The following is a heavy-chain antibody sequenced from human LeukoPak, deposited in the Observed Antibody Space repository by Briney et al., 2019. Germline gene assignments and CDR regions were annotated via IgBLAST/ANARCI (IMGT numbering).Heavy chain of an antibody. CDR3: ARGARYYDFWSGYSGRSWFDP. Sequence: TGGSLRLSCAASGFTFSSYWMHWVRHAPGKGLVWVSRINSAGSSTSYADSVKGRFTISRDNAKNTLYLQMNSLRAEDTAVYYCARGARYYDFWSGYSGRSWFDPWGQGTLVTVSS. V-gene: IGHV3-74*01. D-gene: IGHD3-3*01. CDR1: GFTFSSYW. CDR2: INSAGSST. J-gene: IGHJ5*02.